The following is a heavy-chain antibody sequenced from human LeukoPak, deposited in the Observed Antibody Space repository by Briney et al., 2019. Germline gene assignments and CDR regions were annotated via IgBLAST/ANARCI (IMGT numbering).Heavy chain of an antibody. Sequence: SETLSLTCNVSGDSISSYYWIWIRQPAGKGLDWIGRIYTSGTTNYNPSLKSRVTMSVDTSKNQFSLRLRSVTAADTAVYYCACSSTTWSGYFDYWGQGTLVAVSS. CDR1: GDSISSYY. D-gene: IGHD2-2*01. J-gene: IGHJ4*02. V-gene: IGHV4-4*07. CDR2: IYTSGTT. CDR3: ACSSTTWSGYFDY.